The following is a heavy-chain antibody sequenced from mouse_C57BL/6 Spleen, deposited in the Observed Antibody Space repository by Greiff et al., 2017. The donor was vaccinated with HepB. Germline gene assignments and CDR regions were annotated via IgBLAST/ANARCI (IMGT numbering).Heavy chain of an antibody. CDR2: ITVESDNYGA. J-gene: IGHJ3*01. D-gene: IGHD2-4*01. CDR3: SRGGLRRGGWFAY. Sequence: VKLVETGGGLVRPGNSLKLSCVTSGFTFSNYRMHWLRQPPGKGLEWIAVITVESDNYGANYAESVKGRFAISRDDSKSSVYLEMNRLREDDTATYFCSRGGLRRGGWFAYWGQGTLVTVSA. CDR1: GFTFSNYR. V-gene: IGHV13-2*01.